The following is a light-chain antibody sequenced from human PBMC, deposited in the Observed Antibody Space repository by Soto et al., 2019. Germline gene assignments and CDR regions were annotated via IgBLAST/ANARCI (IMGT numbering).Light chain of an antibody. J-gene: IGLJ1*01. Sequence: LTQPASVSGSPGQSITISCTGTSSNVGSYKLVSWYQQHPGKAPKLMIFEVNKRPSGVSNRFSGSKSGNTASLTISGLKVEEEADYYCCSSGGSHKYVFGTGTKVTVL. V-gene: IGLV2-23*02. CDR3: CSSGGSHKYV. CDR1: SSNVGSYKL. CDR2: EVN.